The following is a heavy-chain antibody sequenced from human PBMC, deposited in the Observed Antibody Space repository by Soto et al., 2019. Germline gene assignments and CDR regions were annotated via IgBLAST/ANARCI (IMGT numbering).Heavy chain of an antibody. CDR2: IYYSGST. CDR3: ARGTDYGDYFDY. D-gene: IGHD4-17*01. Sequence: SETLSLTCAVSGYSISSSNWWGWIRQPPGKGLEWIGYIYYSGSTYYNPSLNSRGTMSVDTSKNQFSLEVSSVIAVDTAVYYCARGTDYGDYFDYWGQGTLVTVSS. J-gene: IGHJ4*02. CDR1: GYSISSSNW. V-gene: IGHV4-28*03.